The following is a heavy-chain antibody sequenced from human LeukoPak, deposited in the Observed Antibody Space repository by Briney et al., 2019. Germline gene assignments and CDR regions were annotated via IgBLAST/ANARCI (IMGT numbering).Heavy chain of an antibody. J-gene: IGHJ4*02. CDR2: ISAYNGDT. Sequence: ASVKVSCKASGYTFITYGISWVRQAPGQGLEWMGWISAYNGDTKYSQKLQGRVIMTTDTSTSTAYMELRSLRSDDTAVYYCGRGPYCSGATCYSQYFDYWGQGTLVTVSS. D-gene: IGHD2-15*01. CDR3: GRGPYCSGATCYSQYFDY. V-gene: IGHV1-18*01. CDR1: GYTFITYG.